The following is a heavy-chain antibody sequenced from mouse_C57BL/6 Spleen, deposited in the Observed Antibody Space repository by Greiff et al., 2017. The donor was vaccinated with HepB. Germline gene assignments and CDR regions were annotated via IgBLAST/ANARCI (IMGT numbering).Heavy chain of an antibody. CDR3: ARWKDYFDY. J-gene: IGHJ2*01. CDR2: INPSSGYT. CDR1: GYTFTSYW. V-gene: IGHV1-7*01. Sequence: QVQLQQSGAELAKPGASVKLSCKASGYTFTSYWMHWVKQRPGQGLEWIGYINPSSGYTKYNQKFKDKATLTADKSYSTAYMQLSSLTYEDSAVYYCARWKDYFDYWGQGTTLTVSS.